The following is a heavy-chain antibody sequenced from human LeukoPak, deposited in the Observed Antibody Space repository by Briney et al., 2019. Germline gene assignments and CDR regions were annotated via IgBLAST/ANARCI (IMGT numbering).Heavy chain of an antibody. CDR3: ARHVWGFMITFGGVIATDNWFDP. J-gene: IGHJ5*02. Sequence: PSETLSLTCTVSGGSISSIVYYWGWIRQPPGKGLEWIGSIYYSGSTYYNPSLKSRVTISVDTSKNQFSLKLSSVTAADTAVYYCARHVWGFMITFGGVIATDNWFDPWGQGTLVTVSS. D-gene: IGHD3-16*02. CDR2: IYYSGST. CDR1: GGSISSIVYY. V-gene: IGHV4-39*01.